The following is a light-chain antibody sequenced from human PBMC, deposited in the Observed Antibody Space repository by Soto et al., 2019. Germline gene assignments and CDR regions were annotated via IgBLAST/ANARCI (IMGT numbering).Light chain of an antibody. Sequence: QSALTQPASVSGSPGQSIAISCTGTSSDVGGYDYVSWYQQHPDKAPKLTIYEVTKRPSGVSNRFSGSKSGNTASLTISGLQPEDEADYYCSSHTSGNTRVFGSGTKLTVL. J-gene: IGLJ1*01. CDR2: EVT. CDR1: SSDVGGYDY. CDR3: SSHTSGNTRV. V-gene: IGLV2-14*01.